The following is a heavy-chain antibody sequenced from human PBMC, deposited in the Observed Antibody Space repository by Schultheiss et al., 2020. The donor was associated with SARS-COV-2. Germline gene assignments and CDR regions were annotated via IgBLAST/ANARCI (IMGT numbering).Heavy chain of an antibody. CDR2: IYYSGST. Sequence: SETLSLTCSVSGGSISSSSYYWSWIRQPPGKGLEWIGYIYYSGSTNYNPSLKSRVTISVDTSKNQFSLKLSSVTAADTAVYYCARRYSSGWYDNWFDPWGQGTLVTVSS. CDR3: ARRYSSGWYDNWFDP. D-gene: IGHD6-19*01. V-gene: IGHV4-61*05. CDR1: GGSISSSSYY. J-gene: IGHJ5*02.